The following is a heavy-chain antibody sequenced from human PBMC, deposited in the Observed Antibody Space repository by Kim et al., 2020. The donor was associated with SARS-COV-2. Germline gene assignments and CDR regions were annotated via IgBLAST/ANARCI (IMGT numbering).Heavy chain of an antibody. J-gene: IGHJ6*03. CDR3: ARDAYYYDSSGYYYYYYYYMDV. CDR1: GYTFTSYA. CDR2: INTNTGNP. Sequence: ASVKVSCKASGYTFTSYAMNWVRQAPGQGLEWMGWINTNTGNPTYAQGFTGRFVFSLDTSVSTAYLQISSLKAEDTAVYYCARDAYYYDSSGYYYYYYYYMDVWGKGTTVTVSS. V-gene: IGHV7-4-1*02. D-gene: IGHD3-22*01.